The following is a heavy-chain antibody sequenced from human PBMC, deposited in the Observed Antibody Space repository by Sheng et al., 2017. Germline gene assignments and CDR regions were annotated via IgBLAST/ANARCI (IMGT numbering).Heavy chain of an antibody. J-gene: IGHJ4*02. CDR1: GGSFSGYY. Sequence: QVQLQQWGAGLLKPSETLSLTCAVYGGSFSGYYWSWIRQPPGKGLEWIGEINHSGSTNYNPSLKSRVTISVDTSKNQFSLKLSSVTAADTAVYYCARRFHGSGKLDYWGQGTLVHRLL. D-gene: IGHD3-10*01. CDR2: INHSGST. CDR3: ARRFHGSGKLDY. V-gene: IGHV4-34*01.